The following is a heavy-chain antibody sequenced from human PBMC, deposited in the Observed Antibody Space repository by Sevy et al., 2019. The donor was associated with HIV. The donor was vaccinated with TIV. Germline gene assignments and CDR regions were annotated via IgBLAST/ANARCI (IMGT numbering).Heavy chain of an antibody. D-gene: IGHD6-13*01. CDR1: GGTFSSYA. CDR3: ARGLGRAAADMADYYYYYGMDV. V-gene: IGHV1-69*13. J-gene: IGHJ6*02. Sequence: ASVKVSCKASGGTFSSYAISWVRQAPGQGLEWMGGIIPIFGTANYAQKFQGRVTITADESTSTGYMELSSLRSEDTAVYYCARGLGRAAADMADYYYYYGMDVLGQGTSVTVSS. CDR2: IIPIFGTA.